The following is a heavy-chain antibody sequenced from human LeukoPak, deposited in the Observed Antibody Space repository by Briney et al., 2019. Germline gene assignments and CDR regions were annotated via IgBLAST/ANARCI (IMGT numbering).Heavy chain of an antibody. V-gene: IGHV4-30-2*01. Sequence: LVNPSQTLSLTCTVSGGSISSGDYSWTWIRQPPGKGLEWVGYIYKTGSTTYNPSLKSRVTISLDRSNNQFSLNVNSLTVADTAVYYCARDGWDGWHYGKWFDPWGQGTLVTVSS. J-gene: IGHJ5*02. CDR3: ARDGWDGWHYGKWFDP. CDR1: GGSISSGDYS. D-gene: IGHD1-7*01. CDR2: IYKTGST.